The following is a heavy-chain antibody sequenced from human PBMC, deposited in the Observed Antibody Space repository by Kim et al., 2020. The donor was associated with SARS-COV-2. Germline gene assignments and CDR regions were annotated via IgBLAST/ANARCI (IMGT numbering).Heavy chain of an antibody. CDR3: AGGGHMHYHPRVKNCFDP. J-gene: IGHJ5*02. CDR2: IYFGGST. V-gene: IGHV4-59*13. CDR1: GGSISGFY. D-gene: IGHD3-16*01. Sequence: SETLSLTCSVSGGSISGFYWSWIRQPPGRGLEWIGYIYFGGSTNYNPSLQSRVTMSVDTSSNQFSLRLTSVTAADTAVYYCAGGGHMHYHPRVKNCFDPWGQGTVVPVPS.